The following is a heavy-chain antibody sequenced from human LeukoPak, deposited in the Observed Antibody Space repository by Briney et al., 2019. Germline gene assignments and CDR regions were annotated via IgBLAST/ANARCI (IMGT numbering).Heavy chain of an antibody. Sequence: GGSLRLSCAASGFTFSNAWMSWVRQAPGQGLEWVGRIKSKTDGGTTEYAAPVKGRFTISRDDSKNTLYLQMNSLKTEDSAVYYCTTERLFREAYDDWGQGTLVTVSS. D-gene: IGHD3-10*01. V-gene: IGHV3-15*01. CDR2: IKSKTDGGTT. CDR3: TTERLFREAYDD. CDR1: GFTFSNAW. J-gene: IGHJ4*02.